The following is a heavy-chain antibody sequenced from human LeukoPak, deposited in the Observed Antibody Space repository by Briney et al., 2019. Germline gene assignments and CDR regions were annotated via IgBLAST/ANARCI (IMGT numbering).Heavy chain of an antibody. J-gene: IGHJ4*02. Sequence: SGGSLRLSCAASGFTFSSYGMHWVRQAPGKGLEWVGRIKSKTDGGTTDYAAPVKGRFTISRDDSKNTLYLQMNSLKTEDTAVYYCTTSARPYDILTGYQIDYWGQGTLVTVSS. CDR3: TTSARPYDILTGYQIDY. V-gene: IGHV3-15*01. CDR2: IKSKTDGGTT. D-gene: IGHD3-9*01. CDR1: GFTFSSYG.